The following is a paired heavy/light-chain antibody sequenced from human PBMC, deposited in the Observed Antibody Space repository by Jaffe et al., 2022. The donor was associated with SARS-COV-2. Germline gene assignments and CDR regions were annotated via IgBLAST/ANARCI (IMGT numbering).Light chain of an antibody. J-gene: IGLJ1*01. Sequence: QSALTQPASVSGSPGQSITISCTGTSSDVYSYNYVSWYQQHPGKAPKLMIYDVSNRPSGVSDRFSGSKSGNTASLTISGLQAEDEADYYCSSYRSSSTLYVFGTGTKVTVL. V-gene: IGLV2-14*01. CDR1: SSDVYSYNY. CDR2: DVS. CDR3: SSYRSSSTLYV.
Heavy chain of an antibody. D-gene: IGHD2-2*01. CDR3: ARDAGGQLSEGYYYYYMDV. CDR2: ISSSSSYI. Sequence: EVQLVESGGGLVKPGGSLRLSCAASGFTFSSYSMNWVRQAPGKGLEWVSSISSSSSYIYYADSVKGRFTISRDNAKNSLYLQMNSPRAEDTAVYFCARDAGGQLSEGYYYYYMDVWGKGTTVTVSS. V-gene: IGHV3-21*01. J-gene: IGHJ6*03. CDR1: GFTFSSYS.